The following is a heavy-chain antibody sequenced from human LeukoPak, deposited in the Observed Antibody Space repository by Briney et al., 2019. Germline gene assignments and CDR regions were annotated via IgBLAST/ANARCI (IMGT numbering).Heavy chain of an antibody. CDR1: GGTFSSYA. CDR3: ARDSRDYTAMVRSWFDP. Sequence: SVKVSCKASGGTFSSYAISWVRQAPGQGLEWMGGIIPIFGTANYAQKFQGRVTITADESTSTAYMELSSLRSEDTAAYYCARDSRDYTAMVRSWFDPWGQGTLVTVSS. V-gene: IGHV1-69*13. D-gene: IGHD5-18*01. CDR2: IIPIFGTA. J-gene: IGHJ5*02.